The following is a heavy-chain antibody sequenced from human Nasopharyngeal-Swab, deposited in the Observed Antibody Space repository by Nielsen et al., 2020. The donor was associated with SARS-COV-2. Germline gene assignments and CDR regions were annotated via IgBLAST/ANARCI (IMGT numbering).Heavy chain of an antibody. CDR3: AKDIPGSSYGRLDD. J-gene: IGHJ4*02. CDR1: GYSFTSSD. CDR2: INPHSRGT. D-gene: IGHD5-18*01. V-gene: IGHV1-2*02. Sequence: ASVKVSCKASGYSFTSSDINWVRQATGQGLEWMGWINPHSRGTKYAQKFQGRVTMTSDTSINTAYMELRRLRSDDTAVYYCAKDIPGSSYGRLDDWGQGTLVTVSS.